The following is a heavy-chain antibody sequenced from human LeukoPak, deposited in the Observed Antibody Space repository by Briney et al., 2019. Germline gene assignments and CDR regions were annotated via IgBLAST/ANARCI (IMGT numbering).Heavy chain of an antibody. J-gene: IGHJ4*02. D-gene: IGHD3-3*01. Sequence: ASVKVSCKASGYTFTSYDINWVRQATGQGLEWMGWMNPNSGNTGYAQKFQGRVTITRNTSITTTYMELSSLRTEDTAVYYCARGLYDLWSGHFGYWGQGTLVSVSS. CDR1: GYTFTSYD. CDR3: ARGLYDLWSGHFGY. V-gene: IGHV1-8*03. CDR2: MNPNSGNT.